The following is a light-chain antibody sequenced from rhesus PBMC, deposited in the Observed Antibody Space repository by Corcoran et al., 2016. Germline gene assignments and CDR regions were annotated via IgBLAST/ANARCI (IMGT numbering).Light chain of an antibody. V-gene: IGKV1-19*01. CDR2: YAP. CDR1: QDISSW. CDR3: QQYDDLPWT. J-gene: IGKJ1*01. Sequence: DIHMTQSPSSLSASLGDKVTITCHASQDISSWLAWYQQKPGKAPKPLIYYAPSLQSGVPSRFSGSGSGTDYTLTISSLQPEDFATYYCQQYDDLPWTFGQGTKVEIK.